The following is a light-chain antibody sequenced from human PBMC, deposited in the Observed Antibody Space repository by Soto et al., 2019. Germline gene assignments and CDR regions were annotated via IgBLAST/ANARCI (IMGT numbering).Light chain of an antibody. CDR1: QDISSW. CDR3: QQANSFPIT. Sequence: DIQMTQSPSFVSASVGDRVTVTCRASQDISSWLAWSQQKPGKAPKLLIYTTSTLGSGVPSRLSGSRSGTDFTLTISGLQPEEFATYDCQQANSFPITFGQGTRLEIK. CDR2: TTS. J-gene: IGKJ5*01. V-gene: IGKV1-12*01.